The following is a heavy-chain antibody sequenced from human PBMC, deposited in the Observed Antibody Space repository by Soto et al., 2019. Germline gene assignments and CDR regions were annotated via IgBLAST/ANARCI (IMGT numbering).Heavy chain of an antibody. V-gene: IGHV3-23*01. CDR1: GFSFSRYA. Sequence: GGSLRLSCAASGFSFSRYAMMWVRQAPGKGQEWVAGMTGSGGDIRYADSVKGRFTISKDNSKNTLYLQMNSLRAEDTAIYYCAKDAVYNDGLWLVANWGQGT. D-gene: IGHD5-12*01. J-gene: IGHJ4*02. CDR3: AKDAVYNDGLWLVAN. CDR2: MTGSGGDI.